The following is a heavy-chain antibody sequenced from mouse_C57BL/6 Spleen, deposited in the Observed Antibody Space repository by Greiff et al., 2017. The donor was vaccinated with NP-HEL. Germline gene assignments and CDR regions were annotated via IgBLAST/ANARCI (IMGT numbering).Heavy chain of an antibody. CDR1: GYSITSGYY. Sequence: EVQLVESGPGLVKPSQSLSLTCSVTGYSITSGYYWNWIRQFPGNKLEWMGYISYDGSNNYNPSLKNRISITRDTSKNQFFLKLNSVTTEDTATYYCARTAQDLFAYWGQGTLVTVSA. D-gene: IGHD3-2*02. CDR3: ARTAQDLFAY. CDR2: ISYDGSN. J-gene: IGHJ3*01. V-gene: IGHV3-6*01.